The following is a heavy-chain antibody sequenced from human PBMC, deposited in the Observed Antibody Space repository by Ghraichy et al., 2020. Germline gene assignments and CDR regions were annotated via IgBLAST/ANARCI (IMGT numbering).Heavy chain of an antibody. D-gene: IGHD3-10*01. V-gene: IGHV3-48*04. CDR3: ARSPGGSYNWFDP. Sequence: GGSPRLSCVASKFTFSSYTMNWVRQAPGKGLEWVSYISSGSSTIYYADSVKGRFTISRDNAKNSLYLQMNSLRAEDTAVYYCARSPGGSYNWFDPWGQGTLVTVSS. J-gene: IGHJ5*02. CDR1: KFTFSSYT. CDR2: ISSGSSTI.